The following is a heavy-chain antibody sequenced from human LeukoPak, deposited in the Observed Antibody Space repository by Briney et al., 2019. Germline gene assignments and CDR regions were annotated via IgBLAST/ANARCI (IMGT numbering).Heavy chain of an antibody. V-gene: IGHV1-2*02. D-gene: IGHD3-3*01. CDR1: GYTFTGYY. CDR2: INPNSGGT. J-gene: IGHJ5*02. CDR3: AREGEYYDFWSGPPPYNWFDP. Sequence: ASVKVSCKASGYTFTGYYMHRVRQAPGQGLEWMGWINPNSGGTNYAQKFQGRVTMTRDTSISTAYMELSRLRSDDTAVYYCAREGEYYDFWSGPPPYNWFDPWGQGTLVTVSS.